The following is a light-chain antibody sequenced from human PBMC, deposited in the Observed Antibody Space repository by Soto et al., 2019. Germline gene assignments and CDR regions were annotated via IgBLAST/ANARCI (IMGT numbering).Light chain of an antibody. CDR1: QSVSGN. Sequence: EIVLTQSPGTLSLSPGERATLSCRASQSVSGNLAWYQQKPGQAPRLLIYGASTRATGIPARFSGSGSGTDFTLTISSLEPEDCAIYYCQQRQYWPPITFGQGTRLEIK. CDR2: GAS. CDR3: QQRQYWPPIT. J-gene: IGKJ5*01. V-gene: IGKV3-11*01.